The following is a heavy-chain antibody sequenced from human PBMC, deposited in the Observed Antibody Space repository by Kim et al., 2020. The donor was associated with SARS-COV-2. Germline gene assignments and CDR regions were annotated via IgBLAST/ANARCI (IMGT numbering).Heavy chain of an antibody. CDR2: IIPIFGTA. Sequence: SVKVSCKASGGTFSSYAISWVRQAPGQGLEWMGGIIPIFGTANYAQKFQGRVTITADESTSTAYMELSSLRSEDTAVYYCARGGVARRWLQSTGRYYYGMDVWGQGTTVTVSS. V-gene: IGHV1-69*13. D-gene: IGHD2-8*02. CDR1: GGTFSSYA. CDR3: ARGGVARRWLQSTGRYYYGMDV. J-gene: IGHJ6*02.